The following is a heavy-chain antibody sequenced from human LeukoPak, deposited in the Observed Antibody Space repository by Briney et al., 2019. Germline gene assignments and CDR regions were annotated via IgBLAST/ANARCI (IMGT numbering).Heavy chain of an antibody. CDR1: GGTFSSYA. V-gene: IGHV1-46*01. D-gene: IGHD5-24*01. J-gene: IGHJ5*02. CDR3: ARSRPRDGYRVWFDP. Sequence: ASVKVSCKASGGTFSSYAISWVRQAPGQGLEWMGIINPSGGSTSYAQKFQGRVTMTRDTSTSTVYMELSSLRSEDTAVYYCARSRPRDGYRVWFDPWGQGTLVTVSS. CDR2: INPSGGST.